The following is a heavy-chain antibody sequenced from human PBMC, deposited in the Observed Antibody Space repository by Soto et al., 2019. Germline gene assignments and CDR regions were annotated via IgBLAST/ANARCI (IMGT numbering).Heavy chain of an antibody. CDR3: ARRRVLSDFVVVPAAGPADYYYYGMDV. Sequence: SETLSLTCTVSGGSISSGDYYWSWIRQPPGKGLEWIGYIYYSGSTYYNPSLKSRVTISVDTSKNQFSLKLSSVTAADTAVYYCARRRVLSDFVVVPAAGPADYYYYGMDVWGQGTTVTVSS. CDR1: GGSISSGDYY. CDR2: IYYSGST. J-gene: IGHJ6*02. V-gene: IGHV4-30-4*01. D-gene: IGHD2-2*01.